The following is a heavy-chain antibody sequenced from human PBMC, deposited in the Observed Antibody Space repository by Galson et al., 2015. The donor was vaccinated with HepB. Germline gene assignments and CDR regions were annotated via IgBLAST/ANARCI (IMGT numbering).Heavy chain of an antibody. CDR2: IKSKTDGGTT. CDR3: STEAFDWFIPWER. Sequence: SLRLSCAASGFTFSNAWMSWVRQAPGKGLEWVSRIKSKTDGGTTDYAAPVKGRFTISRDDSKNTVYLQMNSLKTEDTAVYYCSTEAFDWFIPWERWGQGSLVTVSS. CDR1: GFTFSNAW. D-gene: IGHD3-9*01. V-gene: IGHV3-15*01. J-gene: IGHJ1*01.